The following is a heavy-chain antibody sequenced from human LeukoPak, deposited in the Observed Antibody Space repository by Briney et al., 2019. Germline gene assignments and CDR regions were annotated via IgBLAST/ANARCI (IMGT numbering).Heavy chain of an antibody. D-gene: IGHD2-21*02. CDR2: IKQDGSEK. Sequence: PGGSLRLSCAASGFTFSSYWTSWVRQAPGKGLEWVANIKQDGSEKYYVDSVKGRFTISRDNAKNSLYLQMNSLRAEDTAVYYCARGGSHLLPLDYFDYWGQGTLVTVSS. J-gene: IGHJ4*02. CDR3: ARGGSHLLPLDYFDY. CDR1: GFTFSSYW. V-gene: IGHV3-7*01.